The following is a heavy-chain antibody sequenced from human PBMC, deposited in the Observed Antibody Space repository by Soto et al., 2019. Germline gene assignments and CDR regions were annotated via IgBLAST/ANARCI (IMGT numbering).Heavy chain of an antibody. CDR3: ARENGVGATKGGFFDY. Sequence: EVQLVESGGGLVQPGGSLRLSCAASGFTFSSYSMNWVRQAPGKGLEWVSYISSSSSTIYYADSVKGRFTISRDNAKNSLYLQMNRLRDEDTAVYYCARENGVGATKGGFFDYWGQGTLVTVSS. D-gene: IGHD1-26*01. CDR1: GFTFSSYS. V-gene: IGHV3-48*02. J-gene: IGHJ4*02. CDR2: ISSSSSTI.